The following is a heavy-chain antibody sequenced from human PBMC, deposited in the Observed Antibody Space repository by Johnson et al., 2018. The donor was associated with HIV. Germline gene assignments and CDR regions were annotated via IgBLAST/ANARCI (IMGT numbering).Heavy chain of an antibody. CDR3: ARGAGYSYGPPYAFDI. CDR2: IKQDGSEK. V-gene: IGHV3-7*05. Sequence: VQLVESGGGLVQPGGSLRLSCAASGFTFSSYWMSWVRQAPGKGLEWVANIKQDGSEKYYVDSVKGRFTISRDNAKNSLYLQMNSLRAEDTAVYYCARGAGYSYGPPYAFDIWGQGTMVTVSS. D-gene: IGHD5-18*01. J-gene: IGHJ3*02. CDR1: GFTFSSYW.